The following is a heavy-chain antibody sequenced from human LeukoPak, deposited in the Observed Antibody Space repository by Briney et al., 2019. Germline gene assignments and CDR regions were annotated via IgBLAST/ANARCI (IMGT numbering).Heavy chain of an antibody. CDR3: GKEGGA. CDR1: GFRFSDFT. D-gene: IGHD3-16*01. CDR2: IGGRGGST. Sequence: GGSLRLSCAASGFRFSDFTMTWVRQAPGKGPEWVSAIGGRGGSTYYTDSVGGRFTISRDNSKDMVYLQMNSLKVEDTATYYCGKEGGAWGQGTKVTVSS. V-gene: IGHV3-23*01. J-gene: IGHJ5*02.